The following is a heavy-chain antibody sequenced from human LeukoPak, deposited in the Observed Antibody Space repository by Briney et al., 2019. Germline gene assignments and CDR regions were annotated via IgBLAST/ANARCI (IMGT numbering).Heavy chain of an antibody. CDR1: GGSFSGYY. Sequence: SETLSLTCAVYGGSFSGYYWSWIRQPPGKGLEWIGEINHSGSTNYNPSLKSRVAISVDTSKNQFSLKLSSVTAADTAVYYCARIRPRIAVARGFDPWGQGTLDTVSS. V-gene: IGHV4-34*01. D-gene: IGHD6-19*01. CDR2: INHSGST. J-gene: IGHJ5*02. CDR3: ARIRPRIAVARGFDP.